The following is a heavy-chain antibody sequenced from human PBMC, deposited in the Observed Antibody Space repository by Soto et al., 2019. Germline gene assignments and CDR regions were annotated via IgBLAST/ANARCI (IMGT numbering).Heavy chain of an antibody. Sequence: GGSLRLSCAASGFTFSSYGMHWVRQAPGKGLEWVAVISYDGSNKYYADYVKGRFTISRDNSKNTLYLQMNSLRAEDMAVFYCAKDNYDGSGSSDYGMDVWGQGTMVTVSS. V-gene: IGHV3-30*18. D-gene: IGHD3-10*01. CDR1: GFTFSSYG. J-gene: IGHJ6*02. CDR3: AKDNYDGSGSSDYGMDV. CDR2: ISYDGSNK.